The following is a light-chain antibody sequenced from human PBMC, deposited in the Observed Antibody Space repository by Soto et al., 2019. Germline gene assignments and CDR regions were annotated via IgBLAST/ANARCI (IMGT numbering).Light chain of an antibody. Sequence: EVVMTQSPATLSVSPGERVTVSCRASQTVSSNLAWYQQKPGQAPRLLIHGASTRATGVPARFSGSGSGTEFTLTISSLQSEDFAVYYCQQYHNWPPQYTFGQGTKLQMK. V-gene: IGKV3-15*01. CDR3: QQYHNWPPQYT. CDR1: QTVSSN. J-gene: IGKJ2*01. CDR2: GAS.